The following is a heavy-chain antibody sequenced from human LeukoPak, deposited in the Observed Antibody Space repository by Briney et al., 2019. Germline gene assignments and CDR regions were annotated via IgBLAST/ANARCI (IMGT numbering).Heavy chain of an antibody. CDR3: AREDVEMATIFFDY. CDR2: INPNSGGT. Sequence: ASVKVSCKASGYTFTRYYMHWVRQAPGQGGEWRGWINPNSGGTNYAQKFQGRVTMTRDTSTSTAYMELSRLRSDDTAVYYCAREDVEMATIFFDYWGQGTLVTVSS. D-gene: IGHD5-24*01. J-gene: IGHJ4*02. V-gene: IGHV1-2*02. CDR1: GYTFTRYY.